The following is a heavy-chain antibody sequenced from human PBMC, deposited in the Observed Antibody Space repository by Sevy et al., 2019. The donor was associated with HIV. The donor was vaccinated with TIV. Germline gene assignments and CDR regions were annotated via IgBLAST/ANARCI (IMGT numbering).Heavy chain of an antibody. D-gene: IGHD3-22*01. CDR2: ISSSSSYI. Sequence: GGSLRLSCAASGFTFSSYSMNWVRQAPGKGLEWVSSISSSSSYIYYADSVKGRFTISRDNAKNSLYLQMNSLRAEDTAVYYCASGYYYDSSGHTLFDIWGQWTMVTVSS. CDR1: GFTFSSYS. J-gene: IGHJ3*02. V-gene: IGHV3-21*01. CDR3: ASGYYYDSSGHTLFDI.